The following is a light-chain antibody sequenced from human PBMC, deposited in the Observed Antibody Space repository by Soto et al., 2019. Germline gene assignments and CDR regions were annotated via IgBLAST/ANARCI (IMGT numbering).Light chain of an antibody. CDR3: ATWDDSLTSEV. V-gene: IGLV1-47*02. CDR2: GNN. Sequence: QSALTQSPSASGTPGQRVTISCSGSSSNIGSNYVYWYQQLPGTAPKLLIYGNNQRPSGVPDRFSGSKSGTSASLAISGLRSEDEADYYCATWDDSLTSEVFGGGTKLTVL. J-gene: IGLJ3*02. CDR1: SSNIGSNY.